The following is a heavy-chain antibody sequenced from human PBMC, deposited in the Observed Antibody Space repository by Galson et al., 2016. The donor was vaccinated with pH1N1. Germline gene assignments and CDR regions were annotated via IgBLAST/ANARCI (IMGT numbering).Heavy chain of an antibody. CDR3: AHREVMITNAFDF. CDR1: GFSLNSSGMG. Sequence: PALVKPTQTLTLTCTFSGFSLNSSGMGVGWIRQPPGKALEWLAVIYWDDDKRYSPSLKSRLTITKDTSKNHVVLTMTNMDPMDTATYYCAHREVMITNAFDFWGQGTIVTVSS. J-gene: IGHJ3*01. CDR2: IYWDDDK. V-gene: IGHV2-5*02. D-gene: IGHD3-16*01.